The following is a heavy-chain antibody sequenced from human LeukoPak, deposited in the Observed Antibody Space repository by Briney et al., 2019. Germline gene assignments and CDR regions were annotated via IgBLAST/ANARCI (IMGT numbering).Heavy chain of an antibody. Sequence: SETLSLTCTVSRGSINSYYLGWVRQPPGKGLEWIGRIYTTGTTHYNPSLKSRLSMSINASTNQFSLSLGSVTAADTAVYYCGRQGYTPSYYFLDFWSQGTLVAVS. J-gene: IGHJ4*02. CDR3: GRQGYTPSYYFLDF. V-gene: IGHV4-4*07. D-gene: IGHD1-26*01. CDR1: RGSINSYY. CDR2: IYTTGTT.